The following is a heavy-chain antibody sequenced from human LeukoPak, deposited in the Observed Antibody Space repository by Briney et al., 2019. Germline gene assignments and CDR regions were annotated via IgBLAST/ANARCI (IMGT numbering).Heavy chain of an antibody. Sequence: GASVKVSCKASGFTFSSYHMHWVRQAPGQGLEWMGVINPSDGGTSDAHKFQGRVTLTRDVSTSTVYMELTSLRSEDSAVYYCARDRETSGPYYAGPTFDFWGQGTLVTVSS. CDR1: GFTFSSYH. V-gene: IGHV1-46*01. D-gene: IGHD1-26*01. CDR2: INPSDGGT. J-gene: IGHJ4*02. CDR3: ARDRETSGPYYAGPTFDF.